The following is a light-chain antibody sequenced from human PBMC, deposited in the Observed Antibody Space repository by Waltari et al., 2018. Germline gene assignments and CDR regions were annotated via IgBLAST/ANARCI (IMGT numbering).Light chain of an antibody. Sequence: SYVLTQPPSVSVAPGQTARITCDGTKIGSNNVHWYQQKPGQAPVLVVYEDGDRPSGIPERFSGSNSGNTATLTISRVDAGDEADYYCQVWDSGSDHYVFGTVTKVTVL. CDR2: EDG. CDR3: QVWDSGSDHYV. CDR1: KIGSNN. V-gene: IGLV3-21*02. J-gene: IGLJ1*01.